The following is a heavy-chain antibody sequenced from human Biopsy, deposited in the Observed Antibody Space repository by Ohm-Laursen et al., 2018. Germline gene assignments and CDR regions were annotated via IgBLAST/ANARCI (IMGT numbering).Heavy chain of an antibody. CDR3: ARDYDTSGYYYVS. D-gene: IGHD3-22*01. Sequence: LRLSCAASGFTFSKYAMSWVRQPPGKGLEWIGSIFYRGSTHYKPSLKSRVNISVDTSKNQFSLKLNSVTAADTAVYYCARDYDTSGYYYVSWGQGTLVTVSS. CDR2: IFYRGST. J-gene: IGHJ5*02. CDR1: GFTFSKYA. V-gene: IGHV4-38-2*01.